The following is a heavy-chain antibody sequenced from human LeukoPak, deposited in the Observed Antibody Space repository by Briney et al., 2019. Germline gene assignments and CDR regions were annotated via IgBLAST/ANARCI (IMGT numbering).Heavy chain of an antibody. CDR1: GGSISSSGYF. V-gene: IGHV4-39*01. J-gene: IGHJ4*02. CDR3: ASLGGGYNGDY. D-gene: IGHD5-24*01. CDR2: IYYSGGT. Sequence: SETLSLTCTVSGGSISSSGYFWGWIRQPPGKGLEWIGSIYYSGGTYYNSSLKSRVTISVDTSKNQFSLKLSSVTAADTAVYYCASLGGGYNGDYWGQGTLVTVSS.